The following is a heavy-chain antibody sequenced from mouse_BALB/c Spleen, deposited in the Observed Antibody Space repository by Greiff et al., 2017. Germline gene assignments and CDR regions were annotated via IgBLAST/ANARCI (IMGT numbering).Heavy chain of an antibody. CDR3: ARGNLAWFAY. CDR1: GYAFTNYL. V-gene: IGHV1-54*01. CDR2: INPGSGGT. J-gene: IGHJ3*01. Sequence: VQLQQSGAELVRPGTSVKVSCKASGYAFTNYLIEWVKQRPGQGLEWIGVINPGSGGTNYNEKFKGKATLTADKSSSTAYMQLSSLTPDDSAVYFCARGNLAWFAYWGQGTLVTVSA. D-gene: IGHD2-1*01.